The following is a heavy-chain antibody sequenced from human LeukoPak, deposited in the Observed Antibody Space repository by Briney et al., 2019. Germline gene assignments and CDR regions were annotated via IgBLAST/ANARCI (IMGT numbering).Heavy chain of an antibody. D-gene: IGHD6-19*01. CDR1: GYTFASYW. CDR3: ARQIADSSGPIDY. Sequence: GESLKISCKGSGYTFASYWIAWVRQMLGNGLEWMGIIYPGDSDTRYSPSFQGQVTISADKSISTAYLQWSSLKASDTAMYYCARQIADSSGPIDYWGQGTLVTVSS. J-gene: IGHJ4*02. V-gene: IGHV5-51*01. CDR2: IYPGDSDT.